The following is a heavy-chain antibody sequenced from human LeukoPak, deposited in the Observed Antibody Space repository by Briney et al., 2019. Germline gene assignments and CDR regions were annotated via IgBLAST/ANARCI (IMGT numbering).Heavy chain of an antibody. J-gene: IGHJ3*02. CDR2: VYISGST. Sequence: KPSETLSLTCSVSGGSVSDYYWSWIRQSAGKGLEWIGRVYISGSTKYNPSLRGRVTMSVDTSKNQFSLKLTSMTAADTAIYYCARGGSGNGDASDMWGPGTMVPVSS. CDR1: GGSVSDYY. CDR3: ARGGSGNGDASDM. D-gene: IGHD5-12*01. V-gene: IGHV4-4*07.